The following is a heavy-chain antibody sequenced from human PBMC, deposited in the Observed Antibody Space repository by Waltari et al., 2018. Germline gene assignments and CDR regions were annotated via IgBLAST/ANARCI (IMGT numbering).Heavy chain of an antibody. Sequence: QVQLQESGPRLVNPSGTLSLTCTVSGGSISSSNWCSRVRQPPGKGLEWIGEIYHSGSTNYNPSLKSRVTISVDKSKNQFSLKLSSVTAADTAVYYGARGKPGWYAYDYWGQGTLVTVSS. V-gene: IGHV4-4*02. CDR2: IYHSGST. J-gene: IGHJ4*02. D-gene: IGHD6-19*01. CDR3: ARGKPGWYAYDY. CDR1: GGSISSSNW.